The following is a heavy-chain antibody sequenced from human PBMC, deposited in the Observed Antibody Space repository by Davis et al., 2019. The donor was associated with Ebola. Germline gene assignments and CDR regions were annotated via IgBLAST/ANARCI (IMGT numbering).Heavy chain of an antibody. Sequence: GESLKISCAASGFTFSSYAMTWARQAPGKGLEWVSSISGSGTITYYADSVKGRFTISRDDSKNTLYLQMNSLRAEDTAVYYCVRDPALVVTGGGWFFGLWGRGTLVTVSS. CDR3: VRDPALVVTGGGWFFGL. CDR2: ISGSGTIT. V-gene: IGHV3-23*01. J-gene: IGHJ2*01. CDR1: GFTFSSYA. D-gene: IGHD2-21*02.